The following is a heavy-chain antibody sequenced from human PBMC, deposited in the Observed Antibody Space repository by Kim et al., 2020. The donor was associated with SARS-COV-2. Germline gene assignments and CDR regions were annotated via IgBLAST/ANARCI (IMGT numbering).Heavy chain of an antibody. CDR1: GGTFSSYA. J-gene: IGHJ2*01. CDR3: ARDQYYYDSSGYSSGYWYFDL. V-gene: IGHV1-69*06. CDR2: IIPIFGTA. Sequence: SVKVSCKASGGTFSSYAISWVRQAPGQGLEWMGGIIPIFGTANYAQKFQGRVTITADKSTSTAYMELSSLRSEDTAVYYCARDQYYYDSSGYSSGYWYFDLWGRGTLVTVSS. D-gene: IGHD3-22*01.